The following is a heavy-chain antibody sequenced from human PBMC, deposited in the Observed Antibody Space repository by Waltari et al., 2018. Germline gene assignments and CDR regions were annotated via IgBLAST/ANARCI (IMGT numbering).Heavy chain of an antibody. CDR2: INPNSGGT. D-gene: IGHD3-10*01. Sequence: QVQLVQSGAEVKKPGASVKVSCKASGYTFTGYYMHWVRQAPGQGLEWMGRINPNSGGTTYAQKFQGRVTMTRDTSISTAYMELSRLRSDDTAVYYCARYFSGGGHDYVDYWGQGTLVTVSS. CDR1: GYTFTGYY. J-gene: IGHJ4*02. V-gene: IGHV1-2*06. CDR3: ARYFSGGGHDYVDY.